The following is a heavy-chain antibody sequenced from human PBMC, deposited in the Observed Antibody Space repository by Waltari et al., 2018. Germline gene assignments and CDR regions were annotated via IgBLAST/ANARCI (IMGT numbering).Heavy chain of an antibody. V-gene: IGHV4-31*01. CDR2: VYLYGEC. Sequence: QVHLQESAPGLVKPSETLSLTCTVAGASLTTGGFYWGWVRQRPGKGLEWIGYVYLYGECCYSPSLTCLILISLDKTKKSFSLNLGSVTAADTATYFCVRATAGAASPFDYWGKGTLVTVSS. CDR1: GASLTTGGFY. J-gene: IGHJ4*02. D-gene: IGHD6-19*01. CDR3: VRATAGAASPFDY.